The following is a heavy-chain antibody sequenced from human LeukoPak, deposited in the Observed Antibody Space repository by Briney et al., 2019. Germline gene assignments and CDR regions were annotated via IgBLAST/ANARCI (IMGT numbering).Heavy chain of an antibody. CDR2: IIPILGIA. CDR3: ARDGAYDYGDYFDY. D-gene: IGHD4-17*01. V-gene: IGHV1-69*04. Sequence: SVKVSCTASGGTFSSYAISWVRQAPGQGLEWMGRIIPILGIANYAQKFQGRVTITADKSTSTAYMELSSLRSEDTAVYYCARDGAYDYGDYFDYWGQGTLVTVSS. J-gene: IGHJ4*02. CDR1: GGTFSSYA.